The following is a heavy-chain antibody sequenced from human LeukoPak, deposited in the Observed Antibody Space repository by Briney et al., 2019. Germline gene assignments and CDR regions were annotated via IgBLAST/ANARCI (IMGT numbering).Heavy chain of an antibody. V-gene: IGHV3-9*03. J-gene: IGHJ4*02. CDR3: AKGIAAAVYTYYFDY. D-gene: IGHD6-13*01. Sequence: GRSLRLSCAASGFTFDDYTMHWVRQAPGKGLAWVSGISWNSGSIGYADSVKGRFTISRDNAKNSLYLQMNSLRAEDMALYYCAKGIAAAVYTYYFDYWGQGTLVTVSS. CDR2: ISWNSGSI. CDR1: GFTFDDYT.